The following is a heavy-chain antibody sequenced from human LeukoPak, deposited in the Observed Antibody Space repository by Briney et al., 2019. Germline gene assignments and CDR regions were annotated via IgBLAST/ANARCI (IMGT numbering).Heavy chain of an antibody. Sequence: ASVKVSCKVSGYTLTELSMHWVRQAPGKGLEWMGGFDPEDGETIYAQKLQGRVTMTEDTSTDTAYMELSSLRSEDTAVYYCATDILTLSPIQTRGWFDPWGQGTLVTVSS. J-gene: IGHJ5*02. CDR2: FDPEDGET. CDR3: ATDILTLSPIQTRGWFDP. CDR1: GYTLTELS. D-gene: IGHD2-2*01. V-gene: IGHV1-24*01.